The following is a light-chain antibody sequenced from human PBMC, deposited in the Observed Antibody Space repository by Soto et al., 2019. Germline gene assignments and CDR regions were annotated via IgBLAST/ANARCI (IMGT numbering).Light chain of an antibody. V-gene: IGKV2-28*01. CDR1: QSLMHSNGYNY. CDR3: MQDLQAPPT. CDR2: LGS. Sequence: DIVMNQSPLSLPVTPGEPASISCRSSQSLMHSNGYNYLDWYLQKPGQSPQLLIYLGSNRASGVSARFSGSGSGTDFMLKISRVGGEDVGIYCFMQDLQAPPTFGPGNKLDLK. J-gene: IGKJ3*01.